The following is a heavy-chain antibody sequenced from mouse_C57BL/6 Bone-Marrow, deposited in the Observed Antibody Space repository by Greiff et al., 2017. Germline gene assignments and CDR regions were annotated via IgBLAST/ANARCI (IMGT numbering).Heavy chain of an antibody. V-gene: IGHV5-6*01. Sequence: EVKLMESGGDLVKPGGSLKLSCAASGFTFSSYGMSWVRQTPDKRLEWVATISSGGSYTYYPDSVKGRFTISRDNAKNTLYLQMSSLKSEDTAMYYCARQDYDYGYFVVWGTGTTVTVSS. D-gene: IGHD2-4*01. J-gene: IGHJ1*03. CDR3: ARQDYDYGYFVV. CDR2: ISSGGSYT. CDR1: GFTFSSYG.